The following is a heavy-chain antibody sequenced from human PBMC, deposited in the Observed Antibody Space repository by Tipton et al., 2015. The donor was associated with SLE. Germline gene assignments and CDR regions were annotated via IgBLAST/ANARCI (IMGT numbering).Heavy chain of an antibody. D-gene: IGHD3-10*01. J-gene: IGHJ6*04. CDR1: GIIVGKTY. Sequence: SLRLSCAASGIIVGKTYMHWVRQAPGKGLDWVSAIYPGENTYYADNVTGQFTISRDNSKNTLYLHMNSLRAEDTAVYYCARDRIIMYRGALGVWGKGTTVTVSS. CDR2: IYPGENT. CDR3: ARDRIIMYRGALGV. V-gene: IGHV3-66*02.